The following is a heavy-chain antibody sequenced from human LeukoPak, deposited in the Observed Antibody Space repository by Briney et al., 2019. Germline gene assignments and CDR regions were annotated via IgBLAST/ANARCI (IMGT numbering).Heavy chain of an antibody. Sequence: SETLSLTCAVYGGSFSGYYWSWIRQPPGKGLEWIGEINHSGSTNYNQSLKSRVTISVDTSKNQFSLKLSSVTAADTAVYYCARSRAAAGKDYWGQGTLVTVSS. J-gene: IGHJ4*02. CDR3: ARSRAAAGKDY. D-gene: IGHD6-13*01. CDR1: GGSFSGYY. V-gene: IGHV4-34*01. CDR2: INHSGST.